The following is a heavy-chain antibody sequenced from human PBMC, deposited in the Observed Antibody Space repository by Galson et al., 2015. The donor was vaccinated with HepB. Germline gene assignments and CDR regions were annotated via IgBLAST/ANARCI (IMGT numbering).Heavy chain of an antibody. CDR2: ISMSSSTI. CDR3: ARAGDGGKAGFFVY. Sequence: SLRLSCAASGFTFSTYSMNWVRQAPGKGLEWVSYISMSSSTIYYADSVKGRFTISRDNAKNSLYLQMNSLRDEDTAVYYCARAGDGGKAGFFVYWGQGTLVTVSS. D-gene: IGHD4-23*01. CDR1: GFTFSTYS. J-gene: IGHJ4*02. V-gene: IGHV3-48*02.